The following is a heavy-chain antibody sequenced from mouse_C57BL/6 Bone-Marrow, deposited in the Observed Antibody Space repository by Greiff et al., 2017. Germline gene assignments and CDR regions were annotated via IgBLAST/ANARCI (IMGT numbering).Heavy chain of an antibody. D-gene: IGHD2-3*01. Sequence: QVQLKQSGAELARPGASVKLSCKASGYTFTSYGISWVKQRTGQGLEWIGEIYPRSGNTYYNEKFKGKATLTADKSSSTAYMELRSLTSEDSAVYFCARDDGYYFFDYWGQGTTLTVSS. CDR1: GYTFTSYG. CDR3: ARDDGYYFFDY. V-gene: IGHV1-81*01. CDR2: IYPRSGNT. J-gene: IGHJ2*01.